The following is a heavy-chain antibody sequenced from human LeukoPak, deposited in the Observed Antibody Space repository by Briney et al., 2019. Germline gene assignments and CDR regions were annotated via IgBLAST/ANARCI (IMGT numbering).Heavy chain of an antibody. CDR1: GGTFSSYA. CDR2: IIPIFGTA. CDR3: ARDHKDLIWGLRYCSGGSCPYDAFDI. D-gene: IGHD2-15*01. J-gene: IGHJ3*02. Sequence: SVKVSCKASGGTFSSYAISWVRQAPGQGLEWMGGIIPIFGTANYAQKFQGRVTITADKSTSTAYMELSSLRSEDTAVYYCARDHKDLIWGLRYCSGGSCPYDAFDIWGQGTMVTVSS. V-gene: IGHV1-69*06.